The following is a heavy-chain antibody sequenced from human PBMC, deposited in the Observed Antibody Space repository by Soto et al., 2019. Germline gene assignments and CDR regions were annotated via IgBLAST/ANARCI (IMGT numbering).Heavy chain of an antibody. CDR3: ASAYYDLLPGYYYYGMDV. J-gene: IGHJ6*02. Sequence: QVQLVQSGAEVKKPGASVKVSCKASGYTFTSYGISWVRQAPGQGLEWMGWISAYNGNTNYAQKLQGRVTMTTDTATSTAYLEPRSLTSDDTAVYFSASAYYDLLPGYYYYGMDVWGQGTTVTVSS. V-gene: IGHV1-18*01. CDR1: GYTFTSYG. D-gene: IGHD3-9*01. CDR2: ISAYNGNT.